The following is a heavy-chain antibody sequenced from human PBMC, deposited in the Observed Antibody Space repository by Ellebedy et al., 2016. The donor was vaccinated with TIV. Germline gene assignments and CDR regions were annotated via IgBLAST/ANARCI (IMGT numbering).Heavy chain of an antibody. CDR3: ARVLVATSNYGMDV. Sequence: AASVKVSCKASGYTFTGYYIFWVRQAPGQGLEWMGTIHPSGCSTNYAQKFQGRVTMTRDTSTSTVYMELSSLRSEDTAMYYCARVLVATSNYGMDVWGQGTTVTVSS. CDR2: IHPSGCST. V-gene: IGHV1-46*01. D-gene: IGHD5-12*01. CDR1: GYTFTGYY. J-gene: IGHJ6*02.